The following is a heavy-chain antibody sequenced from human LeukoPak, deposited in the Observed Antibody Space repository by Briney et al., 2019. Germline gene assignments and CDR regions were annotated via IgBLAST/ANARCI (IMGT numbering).Heavy chain of an antibody. CDR3: ARNYYDSSGYYSPPDY. D-gene: IGHD3-22*01. CDR1: GGTFSSYA. J-gene: IGHJ4*02. Sequence: VASVKVSCKASGGTFSSYAISWVRQAPGQGLEWMGVIIPIFGTANYAQKFQGRVTITADESTSTAYMELSSLRSEDTAVYYCARNYYDSSGYYSPPDYWGQGTLVTVSS. CDR2: IIPIFGTA. V-gene: IGHV1-69*13.